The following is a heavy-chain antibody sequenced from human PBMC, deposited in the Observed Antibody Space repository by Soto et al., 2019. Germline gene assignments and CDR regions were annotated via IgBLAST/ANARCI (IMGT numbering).Heavy chain of an antibody. V-gene: IGHV4-34*01. Sequence: QVQLQQWGAGLLKPSETLSLTCAVYGGSFSAYWNWIRQPPGKGLEWIGESKNRGSTNYNRSLKSPVTIAVAASKIQFSPKLAFGTAADTAVDYGARASGGMDVWGQGTTVKVSS. J-gene: IGHJ6*02. CDR1: GGSFSAY. D-gene: IGHD6-19*01. CDR3: ARASGGMDV. CDR2: SKNRGST.